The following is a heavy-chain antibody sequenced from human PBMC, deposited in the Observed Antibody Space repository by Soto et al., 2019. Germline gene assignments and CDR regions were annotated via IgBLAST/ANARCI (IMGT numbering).Heavy chain of an antibody. D-gene: IGHD2-21*02. Sequence: QVQLVQSGAEVKKPGASVKVSCKASGYTFTGYYMHWVRQAPGQGLEWMGWINPNSGGTNYAQKFQGMVTMSRDTYISTAYMEMSRLTSDDTAVYYCARVTAYGYYYYFDYWGQGTMVTGSS. CDR1: GYTFTGYY. J-gene: IGHJ4*02. V-gene: IGHV1-2*02. CDR3: ARVTAYGYYYYFDY. CDR2: INPNSGGT.